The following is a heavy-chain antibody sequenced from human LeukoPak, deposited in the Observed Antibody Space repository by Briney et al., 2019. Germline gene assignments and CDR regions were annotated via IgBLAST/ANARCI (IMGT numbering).Heavy chain of an antibody. CDR3: ARGIPYSSSFDY. CDR2: INPNSGGT. Sequence: ASVKVSCKASGYTFTGYYMHWVRQAPGQGLEWMGWINPNSGGTNYAQKLQGRVTMTTDTSTSTAYMELRSLRSDDTAVYYCARGIPYSSSFDYWGQGTLVTVSS. D-gene: IGHD6-13*01. V-gene: IGHV1-2*02. CDR1: GYTFTGYY. J-gene: IGHJ4*02.